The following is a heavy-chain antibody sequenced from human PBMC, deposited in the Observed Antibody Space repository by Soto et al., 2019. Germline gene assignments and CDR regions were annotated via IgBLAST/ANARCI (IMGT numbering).Heavy chain of an antibody. J-gene: IGHJ6*02. CDR2: IIDSGAST. V-gene: IGHV3-23*01. CDR3: AKGRSYYYYYGVDV. Sequence: GGSLRLSCAASGFTFSSCAMGWVRQAPGKGLEWVSDIIDSGASTYYADYVKGRFTISRDNSKSTLYLEMNSLRAEDTALYYCAKGRSYYYYYGVDVWGQGTTVTVSS. CDR1: GFTFSSCA.